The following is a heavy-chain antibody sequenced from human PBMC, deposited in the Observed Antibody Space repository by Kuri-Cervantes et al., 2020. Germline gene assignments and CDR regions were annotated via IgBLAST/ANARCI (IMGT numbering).Heavy chain of an antibody. CDR2: MNPNSGNT. Sequence: ASVKVSCKASGYTFTGYYMHWVRQATGQGLEWMGWMNPNSGNTGYAQKFQGRVTMTRNTSISTAYMELSSLRSEDTAVYYCARAAGITGTTGWSHYYYYYYMDVWGKGTTVTVSS. V-gene: IGHV1-8*02. CDR1: GYTFTGYY. D-gene: IGHD1-7*01. J-gene: IGHJ6*03. CDR3: ARAAGITGTTGWSHYYYYYYMDV.